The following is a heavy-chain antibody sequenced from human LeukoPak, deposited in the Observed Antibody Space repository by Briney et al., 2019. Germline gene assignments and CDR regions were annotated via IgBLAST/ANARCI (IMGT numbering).Heavy chain of an antibody. CDR2: IYYSGST. Sequence: TSETLSLTCTVSDGSSISSSWNWIRQPPGKGLEWIGYIYYSGSTKYNPSLKSRVTMSVDTSKNQFSLRLSSVTAADTAVYYCARDKDYFDSGGAFDIWGQGTMVTVSS. V-gene: IGHV4-59*01. CDR1: DGSSISSS. D-gene: IGHD3-22*01. J-gene: IGHJ3*02. CDR3: ARDKDYFDSGGAFDI.